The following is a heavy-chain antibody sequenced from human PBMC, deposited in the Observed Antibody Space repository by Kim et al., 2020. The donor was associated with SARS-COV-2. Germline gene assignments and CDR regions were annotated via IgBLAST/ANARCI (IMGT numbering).Heavy chain of an antibody. CDR3: ARRGREYYMDV. V-gene: IGHV3-23*01. D-gene: IGHD3-16*01. CDR1: GFTFSSFG. J-gene: IGHJ6*03. Sequence: GGSLRLSCAPSGFTFSSFGMSWVRQAPGKGLEWVSAIRNSGDNTYHADSVKCRFTTSRDNSKNTLYLQMNSLRAEDTATYYCARRGREYYMDVWGKGTTVTVSS. CDR2: IRNSGDNT.